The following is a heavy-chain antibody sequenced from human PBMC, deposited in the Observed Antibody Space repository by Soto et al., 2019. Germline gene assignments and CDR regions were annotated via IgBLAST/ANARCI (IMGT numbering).Heavy chain of an antibody. D-gene: IGHD6-6*01. V-gene: IGHV3-48*01. CDR1: GFTFSSYS. J-gene: IGHJ4*02. CDR2: ISSSSSTI. CDR3: ARDVTAARPPEGLDY. Sequence: GGSLRLSCAASGFTFSSYSMNWVRQAPGKGLEWVSYISSSSSTIYYADSVKGRFTISRDNAKNSLYLQMNSLRAEDTAVYYCARDVTAARPPEGLDYWGQGTLVTVSS.